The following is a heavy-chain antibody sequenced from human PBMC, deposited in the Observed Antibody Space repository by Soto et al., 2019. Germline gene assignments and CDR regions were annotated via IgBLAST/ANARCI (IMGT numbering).Heavy chain of an antibody. CDR2: INHSGST. CDR1: GGSFSGYY. D-gene: IGHD4-17*01. V-gene: IGHV4-34*01. J-gene: IGHJ4*02. Sequence: QVPLQQWGAGLLNTSETLSLTCAVYGGSFSGYYWSWVRQSPRKGLEWIGEINHSGSTNYNPSLTSRLTISVDTPKNQFSAKLSLVTAAVTALYYFVACDYGASLRYWGQGTLVTVSS. CDR3: VACDYGASLRY.